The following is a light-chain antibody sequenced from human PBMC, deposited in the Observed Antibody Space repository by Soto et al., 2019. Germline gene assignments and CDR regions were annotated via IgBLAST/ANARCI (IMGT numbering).Light chain of an antibody. J-gene: IGKJ4*01. CDR3: QQYASSPLT. CDR2: GAS. CDR1: HSVGRDY. V-gene: IGKV3D-20*01. Sequence: PGARATLSCGASHSVGRDYLAWYQQKPGLAPRLLIHGASIRATGIPDRFSGSGSGTDFTLIINRLEPEDFAVYFCQQYASSPLTLGGGTEVKI.